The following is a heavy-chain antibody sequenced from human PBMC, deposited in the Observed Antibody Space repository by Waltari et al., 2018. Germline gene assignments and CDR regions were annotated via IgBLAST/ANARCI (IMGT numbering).Heavy chain of an antibody. V-gene: IGHV3-15*01. CDR1: GFGFKAAW. Sequence: EVKMVESGGGSMKPGDSLRLSCVASGFGFKAAWLTWVRQATGKGLGLFGRNKSHSDGATTDFAASVRGSFSSSRDDSQNMVFLQMNSLRTEDTALYYCTTLDALWGGWGHGTLVTVSS. D-gene: IGHD7-27*01. CDR3: TTLDALWGG. J-gene: IGHJ4*01. CDR2: NKSHSDGATT.